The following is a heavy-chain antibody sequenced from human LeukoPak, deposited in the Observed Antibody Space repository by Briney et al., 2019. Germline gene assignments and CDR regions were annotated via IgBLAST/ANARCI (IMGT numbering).Heavy chain of an antibody. D-gene: IGHD2-21*02. CDR3: ARSRLLLDY. CDR1: GYTFITYY. V-gene: IGHV1-46*01. J-gene: IGHJ4*02. Sequence: ASVKVSCKASGYTFITYYMHWVRQAPGQGLEWMGIINPSGGSTNYAQKFQGRATMTGDTSTSTVYMELSSLRSEDTAAYYCARSRLLLDYWGQGTLVTVSS. CDR2: INPSGGST.